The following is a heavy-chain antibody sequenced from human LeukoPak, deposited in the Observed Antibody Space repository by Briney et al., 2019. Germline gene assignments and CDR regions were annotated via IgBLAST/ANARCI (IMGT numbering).Heavy chain of an antibody. Sequence: PSETLSLTCTVSDGSVSAYYWSWIRQPPGKGLEWIGYIYNSGSTNYNPSLKSRVTISVDTSKNQFSLKLSSVTAADTAVYHCAGGRGGSGWIDYWGQGTLVTVSS. V-gene: IGHV4-59*02. CDR1: DGSVSAYY. CDR3: AGGRGGSGWIDY. J-gene: IGHJ4*02. CDR2: IYNSGST. D-gene: IGHD6-19*01.